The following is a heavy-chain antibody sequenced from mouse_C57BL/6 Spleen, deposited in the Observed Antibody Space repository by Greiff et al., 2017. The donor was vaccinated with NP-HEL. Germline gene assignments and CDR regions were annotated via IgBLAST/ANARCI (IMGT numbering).Heavy chain of an antibody. CDR3: ARDLTGTGYFDV. V-gene: IGHV1-69*01. D-gene: IGHD4-1*01. CDR2: IDPSDSYT. CDR1: GYTFTSYW. Sequence: QVQLQQSGAELVMPGASVKLSCKASGYTFTSYWMHWVKQRPGQGLEWIGEIDPSDSYTNYNQKFKGKSTLTVDKSSSTAYMQLSSLTSEDSAVYYCARDLTGTGYFDVWGTGTTVTVSS. J-gene: IGHJ1*03.